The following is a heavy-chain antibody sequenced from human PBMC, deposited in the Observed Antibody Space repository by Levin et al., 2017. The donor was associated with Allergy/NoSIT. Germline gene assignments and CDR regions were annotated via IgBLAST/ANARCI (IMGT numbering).Heavy chain of an antibody. Sequence: GESLKISCAASGFSFANHAMTWVRHAPGKGLEWVSTIRPNSERTYFADSVKGRFTVSRDDCVNMMSLQMSNLRADGAAVYYCARGQGARGRYTGDFWGQGALVTVSS. CDR2: IRPNSERT. J-gene: IGHJ4*02. D-gene: IGHD6-19*01. V-gene: IGHV3-23*01. CDR3: ARGQGARGRYTGDF. CDR1: GFSFANHA.